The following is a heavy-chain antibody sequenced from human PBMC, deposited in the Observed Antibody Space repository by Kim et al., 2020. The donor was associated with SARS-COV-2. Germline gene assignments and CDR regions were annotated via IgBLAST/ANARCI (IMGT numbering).Heavy chain of an antibody. CDR3: ASARGSYWGYFDY. D-gene: IGHD1-26*01. CDR1: GFTFSSYA. V-gene: IGHV3-30*04. J-gene: IGHJ4*02. Sequence: GGSLRLSCAASGFTFSSYAIHWVRQAPGKGLEWVAVISYDGSNKYYADSVQGRFTISRDNSKNTMYLQMNSLRAEDTAVYHCASARGSYWGYFDYWGQGTLVTVSS. CDR2: ISYDGSNK.